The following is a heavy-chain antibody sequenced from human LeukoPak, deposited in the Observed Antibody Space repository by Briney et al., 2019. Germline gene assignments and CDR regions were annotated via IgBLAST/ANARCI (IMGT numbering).Heavy chain of an antibody. CDR2: IYYSGST. Sequence: SETLSLICTVSGGSISSSSYYWGWIRQPPGKGLEWIGSIYYSGSTYYNPSLKSRVTVSVDTSKNQFSLKLSSVTAADTAVYYCARLLRQWELRYFDYWGQGTLVTVSS. D-gene: IGHD1-26*01. CDR3: ARLLRQWELRYFDY. CDR1: GGSISSSSYY. V-gene: IGHV4-39*01. J-gene: IGHJ4*02.